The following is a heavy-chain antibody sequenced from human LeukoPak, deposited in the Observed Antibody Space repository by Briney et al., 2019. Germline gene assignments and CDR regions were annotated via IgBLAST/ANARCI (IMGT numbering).Heavy chain of an antibody. V-gene: IGHV1-2*06. CDR1: GHTFTGYY. CDR3: AREKSSSVDY. J-gene: IGHJ4*02. D-gene: IGHD6-6*01. Sequence: ASVKVSCEASGHTFTGYYMHWVRQAPGQGLEWMGRTNPNSGGTNYAQKFQGRVTMTRDTSISTAYMELSRLRSDDTAVYYCAREKSSSVDYWGQGTLVTVSS. CDR2: TNPNSGGT.